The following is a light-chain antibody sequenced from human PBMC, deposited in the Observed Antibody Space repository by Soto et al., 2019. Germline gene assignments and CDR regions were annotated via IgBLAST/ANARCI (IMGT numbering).Light chain of an antibody. CDR2: AAS. Sequence: AIRMTQSPSSLSASTGDRVTITCRASQGISSYLAWYQQKPGKAPKLLIYAASTLQSGVPSRFSGSGSGTDFTPTISCLQSEDFATYYCQQYYSYPSLTFGGGTKVEIK. CDR3: QQYYSYPSLT. CDR1: QGISSY. V-gene: IGKV1-8*01. J-gene: IGKJ4*01.